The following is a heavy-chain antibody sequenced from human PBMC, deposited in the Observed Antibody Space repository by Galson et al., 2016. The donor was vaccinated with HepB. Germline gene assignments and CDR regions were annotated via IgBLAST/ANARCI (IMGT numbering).Heavy chain of an antibody. D-gene: IGHD6-13*01. V-gene: IGHV1-69*13. J-gene: IGHJ1*01. CDR3: AGADIAADYMGH. CDR1: GGTFSSYA. Sequence: SVKVSCKASGGTFSSYAISWVRQAPGQGLEWMGGIIPIFRTPNYAQKFQGRVTITADESTSTAYMELSSLRSDDTAIYNCAGADIAADYMGHWGQGTLISVSS. CDR2: IIPIFRTP.